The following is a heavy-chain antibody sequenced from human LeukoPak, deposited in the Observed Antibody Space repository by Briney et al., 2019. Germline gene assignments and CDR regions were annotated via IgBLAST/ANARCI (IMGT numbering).Heavy chain of an antibody. CDR1: GYTFTSYG. J-gene: IGHJ4*02. CDR2: TSAYNGDT. Sequence: ASVKVSCKVSGYTFTSYGISWLRQAPGQGLEWMGWTSAYNGDTNFAQNFQGRVTLTTDTSTSIAYMELRSLRSDDTAIYYCARDHCNGGRCYSMANFDYWGQRTLVTVSS. V-gene: IGHV1-18*01. D-gene: IGHD2-15*01. CDR3: ARDHCNGGRCYSMANFDY.